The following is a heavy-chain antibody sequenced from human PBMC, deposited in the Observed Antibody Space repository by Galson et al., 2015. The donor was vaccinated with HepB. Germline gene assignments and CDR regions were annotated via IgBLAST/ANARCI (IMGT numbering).Heavy chain of an antibody. CDR1: GYTFTSYG. CDR3: ARAGFLEWVDAFDI. J-gene: IGHJ3*02. V-gene: IGHV1-18*04. Sequence: SVKVSCKASGYTFTSYGINWVRQAPGQGLEWMGWISAYNSTTNYAQKLQGRFTMTTDTSTSTSYMQLRSLRSDDTAVYYRARAGFLEWVDAFDIWGQGTMVTVSS. CDR2: ISAYNSTT. D-gene: IGHD3-3*01.